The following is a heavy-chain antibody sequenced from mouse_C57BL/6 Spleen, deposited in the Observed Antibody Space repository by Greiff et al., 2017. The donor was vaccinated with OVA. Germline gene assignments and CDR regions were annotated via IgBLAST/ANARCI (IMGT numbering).Heavy chain of an antibody. D-gene: IGHD5-1*01. CDR3: AREGYLQGAMDY. Sequence: EVKLVESGGGLVKPGGSLKLSCAASGFTFSDYGMHWVRQAPEKGLEWVAYISSGSSTIYYADTVKGRFTISRDNAKNTLFLQMTSLRSEDTAMYYCAREGYLQGAMDYWGQGTSVTVSS. J-gene: IGHJ4*01. CDR1: GFTFSDYG. CDR2: ISSGSSTI. V-gene: IGHV5-17*01.